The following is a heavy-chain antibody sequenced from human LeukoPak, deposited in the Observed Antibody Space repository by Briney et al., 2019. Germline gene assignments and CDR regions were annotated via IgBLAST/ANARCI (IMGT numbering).Heavy chain of an antibody. CDR3: ARGYPERRYFDY. V-gene: IGHV4-34*01. CDR2: INHSGST. D-gene: IGHD1-14*01. Sequence: SETLSLTCAVYGGSFSGYYWSWIRQPPGKGLEWIGEINHSGSTNYNPSLKSRVTISVDTSKNQFSLKLSSVTAADTAVYYCARGYPERRYFDYWGQGTLFTVSS. CDR1: GGSFSGYY. J-gene: IGHJ4*02.